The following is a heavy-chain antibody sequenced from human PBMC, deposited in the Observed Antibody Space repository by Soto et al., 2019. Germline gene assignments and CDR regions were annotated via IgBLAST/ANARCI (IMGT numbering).Heavy chain of an antibody. D-gene: IGHD3-16*01. V-gene: IGHV4-31*03. CDR2: IYYSGST. CDR3: ARNLVPHYYFDY. J-gene: IGHJ4*02. CDR1: GGSISSGGYY. Sequence: SETLSLTCTVSGGSISSGGYYWSWIRQHPGKGLEWIGYIYYSGSTYYNPSLKSRVTISVDTSKNQFSLKLSSVTAADTAVYYCARNLVPHYYFDYWGQGTLVTVSS.